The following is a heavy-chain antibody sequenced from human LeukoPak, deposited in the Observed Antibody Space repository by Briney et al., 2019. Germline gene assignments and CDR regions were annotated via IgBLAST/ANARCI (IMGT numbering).Heavy chain of an antibody. V-gene: IGHV1-2*02. CDR2: INPNSGGT. Sequence: ASVKVSCKASGYTFTGYYMHWVRQAPGQGLEWMGWINPNSGGTNYAQKFQGRVTMTRDTSISTAYMELSRLRSDDTAVYYCARDGEVVYGDYEVNVEEDYWGQGTLVTVSS. CDR1: GYTFTGYY. J-gene: IGHJ4*02. CDR3: ARDGEVVYGDYEVNVEEDY. D-gene: IGHD4-17*01.